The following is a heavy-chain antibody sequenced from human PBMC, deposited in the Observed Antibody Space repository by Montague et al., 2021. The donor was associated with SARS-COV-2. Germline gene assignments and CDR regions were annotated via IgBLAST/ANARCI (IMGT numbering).Heavy chain of an antibody. D-gene: IGHD3-10*01. CDR2: ISHSGST. J-gene: IGHJ6*02. CDR3: ARGRRILLWFGELLSGGDYYGMDV. CDR1: GGSFSGYY. V-gene: IGHV4-34*01. Sequence: SETRSLTCTVYGGSFSGYYWSWIRQPPGKGLEWIGEISHSGSTNYNPSLKSRVTISVDTSKNQFSLKLSSVTAADTAVYYCARGRRILLWFGELLSGGDYYGMDVWGQGTTVTVSS.